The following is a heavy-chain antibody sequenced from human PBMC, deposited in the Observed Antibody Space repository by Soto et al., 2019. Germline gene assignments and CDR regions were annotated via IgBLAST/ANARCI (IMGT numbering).Heavy chain of an antibody. Sequence: SGPTLVNPTQTLTLTCTFSGFSLSTSGMRVSWIRQPPGKALEWLARIDWDDDKFYSTSLKTRLTISKDTSKNQVVLTMTNVDPVDTATYYCMVVVVAATRVDYWGQGTLVTVSS. J-gene: IGHJ4*02. V-gene: IGHV2-70*04. D-gene: IGHD2-15*01. CDR1: GFSLSTSGMR. CDR3: MVVVVAATRVDY. CDR2: IDWDDDK.